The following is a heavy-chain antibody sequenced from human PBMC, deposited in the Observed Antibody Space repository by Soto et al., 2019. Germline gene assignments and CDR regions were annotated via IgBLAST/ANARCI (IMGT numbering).Heavy chain of an antibody. Sequence: GGSLRLSCAASGFTFSSYAMSWVRQAPGKGLEWVSAISGSGGSTYYADSVKGRFTISRDNSKNTLYLQMNSLRAEDTAVYYCAKTYSFRLQLWLRAHYFGYWGQGTLVTVSS. D-gene: IGHD5-18*01. CDR3: AKTYSFRLQLWLRAHYFGY. J-gene: IGHJ4*02. CDR1: GFTFSSYA. V-gene: IGHV3-23*01. CDR2: ISGSGGST.